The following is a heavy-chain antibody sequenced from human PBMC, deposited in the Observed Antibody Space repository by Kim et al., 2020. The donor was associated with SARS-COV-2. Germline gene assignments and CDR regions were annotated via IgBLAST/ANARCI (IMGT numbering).Heavy chain of an antibody. CDR3: ARELGLGLSTWFDP. J-gene: IGHJ5*02. D-gene: IGHD7-27*01. V-gene: IGHV6-1*01. Sequence: AVAVKRRITINPDTSKNQYSLQLNSVTPEDTAVYYCARELGLGLSTWFDPWGQGTLVTVSS.